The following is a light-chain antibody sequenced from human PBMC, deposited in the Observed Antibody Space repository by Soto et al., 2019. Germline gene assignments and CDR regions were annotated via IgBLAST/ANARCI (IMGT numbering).Light chain of an antibody. J-gene: IGKJ1*01. CDR1: QSVSSNY. CDR2: GAS. CDR3: QQYGTSPWT. Sequence: DTVLAQSPGTLSLSPGERATLSCRASQSVSSNYLAWYQQKPGQAPRLLIYGASTRATGIPDRFRGSGSGTDFTLTISRLEPEDCAVYYCQQYGTSPWTFGQGTKVEIK. V-gene: IGKV3-20*01.